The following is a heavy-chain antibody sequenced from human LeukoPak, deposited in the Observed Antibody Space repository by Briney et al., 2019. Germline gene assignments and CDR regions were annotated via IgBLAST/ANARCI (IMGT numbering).Heavy chain of an antibody. CDR3: ARGPVTSVPYYYYYMDV. D-gene: IGHD4-17*01. V-gene: IGHV1-2*02. CDR2: INPNSGGT. Sequence: ASVKVSCKASGYTSTGYYMHWVRQAPGQGLEWMGWINPNSGGTNYAQKFQGRVTMTRDTSISTAYMELSRLRSDDTAVYYCARGPVTSVPYYYYYMDVWGKGTTVTISS. CDR1: GYTSTGYY. J-gene: IGHJ6*03.